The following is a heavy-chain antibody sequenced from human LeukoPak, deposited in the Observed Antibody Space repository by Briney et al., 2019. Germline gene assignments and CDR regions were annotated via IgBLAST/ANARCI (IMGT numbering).Heavy chain of an antibody. CDR1: GFTFSSYT. V-gene: IGHV3-21*01. CDR2: ISSSSTYI. J-gene: IGHJ4*02. Sequence: GGSLRLSCAASGFTFSSYTMNWVRQAPGKGLEWVSSISSSSTYIYYADSVKGRFTISRDNAKNTLYLQMNSLRAEDTAVYYCARRVVVPAAPYYFDYWGQGTLVTVSS. D-gene: IGHD2-2*01. CDR3: ARRVVVPAAPYYFDY.